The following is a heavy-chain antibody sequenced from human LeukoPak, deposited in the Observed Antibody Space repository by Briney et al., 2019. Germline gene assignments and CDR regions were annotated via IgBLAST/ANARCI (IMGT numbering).Heavy chain of an antibody. CDR2: ISHDGTTK. D-gene: IGHD2-2*01. J-gene: IGHJ4*02. CDR1: GFTFSDYG. CDR3: AKGGCSSATCYVNS. Sequence: PGRSLRLSCAASGFTFSDYGMHWVRQASGKGPEWVAAISHDGTTKYYAGSVKGRFTISRDNSKNTLYLQMNSLKADDTAVYSCAKGGCSSATCYVNSWGQGTLVTVSS. V-gene: IGHV3-30*18.